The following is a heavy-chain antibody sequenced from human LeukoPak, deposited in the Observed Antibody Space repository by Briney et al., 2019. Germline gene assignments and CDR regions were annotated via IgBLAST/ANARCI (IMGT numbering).Heavy chain of an antibody. CDR3: ARDGVAGGFDY. Sequence: GGSLSLSWAASGFPLGRHWMSWVRQPPGKGLDWVAHMNQGGSETTNVDSVKGRFTISRDDAKNLVFLQMNSLRVEDTAVYYCARDGVAGGFDYWGQGILVTVSS. D-gene: IGHD6-19*01. V-gene: IGHV3-7*01. CDR2: MNQGGSET. CDR1: GFPLGRHW. J-gene: IGHJ4*02.